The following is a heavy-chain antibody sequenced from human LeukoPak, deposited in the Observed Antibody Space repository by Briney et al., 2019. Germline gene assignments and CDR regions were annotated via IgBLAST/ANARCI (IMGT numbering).Heavy chain of an antibody. CDR2: ISYDGSGK. J-gene: IGHJ4*02. CDR1: GFTFSSYA. Sequence: PGGSLRLSCAASGFTFSSYAMHWVRQAPGKGLEWVAVISYDGSGKFYPDSVKGRFTISRDDSKNTLYLQMNSLGPEDTALYHCAKEGLGGDFDYWGQGTLVTISS. D-gene: IGHD3-16*01. V-gene: IGHV3-30-3*01. CDR3: AKEGLGGDFDY.